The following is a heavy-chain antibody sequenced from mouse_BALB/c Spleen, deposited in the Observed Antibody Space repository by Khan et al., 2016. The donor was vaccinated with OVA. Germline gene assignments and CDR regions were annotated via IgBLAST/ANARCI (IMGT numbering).Heavy chain of an antibody. J-gene: IGHJ3*01. CDR3: ARSAYGNFAY. CDR1: GFTFSTYA. CDR2: ISSDGDYT. D-gene: IGHD2-1*01. V-gene: IGHV5-9-3*01. Sequence: EVELVESGGGLVKPGGSLKLSCAASGFTFSTYAMSWVRQTPEKRLEWVATISSDGDYTSYPDNVTGRFPISSDNAKNTLYLQMSSLRSEDTAMYYCARSAYGNFAYWGQGTLVTVSA.